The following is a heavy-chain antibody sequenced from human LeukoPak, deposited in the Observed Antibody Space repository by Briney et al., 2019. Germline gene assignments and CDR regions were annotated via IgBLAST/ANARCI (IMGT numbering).Heavy chain of an antibody. J-gene: IGHJ6*03. CDR1: GYTFTGYY. CDR3: ARDGQLGYCSSTSCYGRRYYYYYYMDV. D-gene: IGHD2-2*01. CDR2: INPNSGGT. Sequence: ASVKVSYKASGYTFTGYYMHWVRQAPGQGLEWMGWINPNSGGTNYAQKFQGRVTMTRDTSISTAYMELSRLRSDDTAVYYCARDGQLGYCSSTSCYGRRYYYYYYMDVWGKGTTVTVSS. V-gene: IGHV1-2*02.